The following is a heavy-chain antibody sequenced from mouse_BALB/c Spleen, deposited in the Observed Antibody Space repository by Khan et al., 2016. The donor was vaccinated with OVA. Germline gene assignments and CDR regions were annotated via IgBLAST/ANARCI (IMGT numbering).Heavy chain of an antibody. CDR1: GYSITSGYA. Sequence: EVQLQESGPGLVKPSQSLSLTCTVTGYSITSGYAWNWIRQFPENKLEWMGYISYSGVTSYTPSLKSRISITRDTSKNQFFLQLNSVTTEDTATYYCARGNYCGYCFEYWGQDTTLTGSS. CDR3: ARGNYCGYCFEY. D-gene: IGHD1-1*01. V-gene: IGHV3-2*02. CDR2: ISYSGVT. J-gene: IGHJ2*01.